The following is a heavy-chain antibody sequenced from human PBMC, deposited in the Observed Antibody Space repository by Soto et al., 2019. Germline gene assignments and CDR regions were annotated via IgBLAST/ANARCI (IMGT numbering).Heavy chain of an antibody. D-gene: IGHD2-15*01. V-gene: IGHV3-23*01. CDR2: ISGRGDNT. J-gene: IGHJ4*02. CDR3: TNDRGLGIGSCFHY. Sequence: EVQLLDSGGGLVQPGGSLRLSCAASGFTFGNYALSWVRQAPGRGLEWVAAISGRGDNTYYTDSVKGRFTISRDNSMNMLYLQMNSLRAQDTTVYYCTNDRGLGIGSCFHYWGQGALVSVSS. CDR1: GFTFGNYA.